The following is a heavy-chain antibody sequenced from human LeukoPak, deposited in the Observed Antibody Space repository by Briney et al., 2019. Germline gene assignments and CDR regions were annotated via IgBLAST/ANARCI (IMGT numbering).Heavy chain of an antibody. Sequence: GGTLRLSCAASGFTFSSYSMNWVRQAPGKGLEWVSSISSSSSYIYYADSVKGRFTISRDNAKNSLYLQMNSLRAEDTAVYYCARDLMVRGRFGFDPWGQGTLVTVSS. D-gene: IGHD3-10*01. V-gene: IGHV3-21*01. CDR1: GFTFSSYS. CDR3: ARDLMVRGRFGFDP. CDR2: ISSSSSYI. J-gene: IGHJ5*02.